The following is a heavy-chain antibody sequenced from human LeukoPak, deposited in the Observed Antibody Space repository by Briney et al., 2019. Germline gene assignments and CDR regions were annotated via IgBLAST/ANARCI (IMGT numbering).Heavy chain of an antibody. Sequence: SETLSLTCTVSGGSISSGDYYWSWIRQPPGKGLEWIGYIYYSGSTYYNPSLKSRVTISVDTSKNQFSLKLSSVTAADTAVYYCARDAGISSGWPYYYYYGMDVWGQGTTVTVSS. J-gene: IGHJ6*02. V-gene: IGHV4-30-4*01. CDR2: IYYSGST. CDR1: GGSISSGDYY. D-gene: IGHD6-19*01. CDR3: ARDAGISSGWPYYYYYGMDV.